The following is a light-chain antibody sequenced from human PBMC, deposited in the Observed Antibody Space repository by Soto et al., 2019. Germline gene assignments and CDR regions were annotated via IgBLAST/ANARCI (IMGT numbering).Light chain of an antibody. CDR2: GAS. J-gene: IGKJ4*01. CDR3: QQYGSSRLT. CDR1: QSVSSSY. V-gene: IGKV3-20*01. Sequence: EIVLTQSPGPLSLSPGERATLSCRTSQSVSSSYLAWYQQKHGQAPRLLIYGASSRATGIPDRFSGSGSGTDFTLTISRLEPEDFGVYYCQQYGSSRLTFGGGTKVEIK.